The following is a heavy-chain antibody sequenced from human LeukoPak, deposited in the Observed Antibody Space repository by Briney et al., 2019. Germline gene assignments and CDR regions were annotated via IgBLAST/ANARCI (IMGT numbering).Heavy chain of an antibody. Sequence: SGTLSLTCTVSGGSISSSSYYWGWIRQPPGKGLEWIGSIYYSGSTYYNPSLKSRVTISVDTSKNQFSLKLTSVTAADTAVYYCARDGSGTGWYAGDYWGQGTLVTVSS. D-gene: IGHD6-19*01. J-gene: IGHJ4*02. V-gene: IGHV4-39*07. CDR1: GGSISSSSYY. CDR3: ARDGSGTGWYAGDY. CDR2: IYYSGST.